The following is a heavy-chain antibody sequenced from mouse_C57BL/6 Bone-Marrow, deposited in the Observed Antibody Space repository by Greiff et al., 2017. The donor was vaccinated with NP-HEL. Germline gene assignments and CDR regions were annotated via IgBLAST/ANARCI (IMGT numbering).Heavy chain of an antibody. Sequence: EVQRVESGGGLVKPGGSLKLSCAASGFTFSDYGMHWVRQAPEKGLEWVAYISSGSSTIYYADTVKGRVTISRDNAKNTLFLQMTSLRSEDTAMYYCARRRDYGHWYFDVWGTGTTVTVSS. J-gene: IGHJ1*03. CDR2: ISSGSSTI. D-gene: IGHD1-1*01. CDR1: GFTFSDYG. CDR3: ARRRDYGHWYFDV. V-gene: IGHV5-17*01.